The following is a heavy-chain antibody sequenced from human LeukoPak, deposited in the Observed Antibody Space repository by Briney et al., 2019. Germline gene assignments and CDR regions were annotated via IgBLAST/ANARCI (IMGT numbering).Heavy chain of an antibody. Sequence: GGSLRLSCAASGFTFSSYWTHWVSDAPGRGLVGVSRINCDGSSTSYADSVKGRFTISRDNAKNTLYLQMNSLRAEDTAVYYCARLSVGAPGYYGMDVWGQGTTVTVSS. CDR2: INCDGSST. J-gene: IGHJ6*02. D-gene: IGHD1-26*01. CDR3: ARLSVGAPGYYGMDV. V-gene: IGHV3-74*01. CDR1: GFTFSSYW.